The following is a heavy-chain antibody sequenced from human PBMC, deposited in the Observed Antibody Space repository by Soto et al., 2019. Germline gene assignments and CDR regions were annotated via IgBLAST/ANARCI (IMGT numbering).Heavy chain of an antibody. D-gene: IGHD1-26*01. CDR3: ARKAGGSSRYCRMAC. CDR1: GGTFSSYA. V-gene: IGHV1-69*06. Sequence: SVKVSCKASGGTFSSYAISWVLQAPGQGLEWMGGIIPIFGTANYAQKFQGRVTITADKSTSTAYMELSSLRSEDTAVYYCARKAGGSSRYCRMACWGQGTTVTVPS. CDR2: IIPIFGTA. J-gene: IGHJ6*02.